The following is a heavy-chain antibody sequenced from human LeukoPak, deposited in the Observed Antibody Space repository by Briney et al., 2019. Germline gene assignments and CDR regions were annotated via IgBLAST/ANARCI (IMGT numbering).Heavy chain of an antibody. CDR3: ARVPCSGGSCYYFDY. CDR1: GGSISSSSYY. J-gene: IGHJ4*02. Sequence: PSETLSLTCTVSGGSISSSSYYWGWIRQPPGKGLEWIGSIYYSGSTYYNPSLKSRVTISVDTSKNQFSLKLSSVTAADTAVYYCARVPCSGGSCYYFDYWGQGTPVTVSS. V-gene: IGHV4-39*07. CDR2: IYYSGST. D-gene: IGHD2-15*01.